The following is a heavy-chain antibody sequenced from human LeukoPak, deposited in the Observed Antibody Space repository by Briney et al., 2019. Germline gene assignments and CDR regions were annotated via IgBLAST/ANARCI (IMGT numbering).Heavy chain of an antibody. CDR1: GGTFSSYT. CDR2: IIPILGIS. Sequence: SVKVSCKASGGTFSSYTISWVRQAPGQGLEWMGRIIPILGISNYAQKFQGRVTINADKSTSTAFMELSSLTSEDTAIYFCASVTMVRGRPYYFDYWGQGTLVTVSS. D-gene: IGHD3-10*01. CDR3: ASVTMVRGRPYYFDY. J-gene: IGHJ4*02. V-gene: IGHV1-69*02.